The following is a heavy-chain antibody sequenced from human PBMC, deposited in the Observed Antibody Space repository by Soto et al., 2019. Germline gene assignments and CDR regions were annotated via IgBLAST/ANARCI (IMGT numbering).Heavy chain of an antibody. D-gene: IGHD1-1*01. CDR1: GGSFSDYY. J-gene: IGHJ6*02. Sequence: QVQLQQWGAGLLKPSETLSLTCAVSGGSFSDYYWNWIRQPPGKGLEWIGEVNYLGNTNYSPSLLGRVTISIDTSKNQLSLELTSVTAADTAVYYCARSRNLDVWGQGTTVTVSS. CDR2: VNYLGNT. CDR3: ARSRNLDV. V-gene: IGHV4-34*02.